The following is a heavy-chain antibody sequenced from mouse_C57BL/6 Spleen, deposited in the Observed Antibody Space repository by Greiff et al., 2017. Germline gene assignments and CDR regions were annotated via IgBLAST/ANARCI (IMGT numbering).Heavy chain of an antibody. V-gene: IGHV1-72*01. CDR2: IDPNSGGT. CDR3: ARSGSNYYFDY. D-gene: IGHD2-5*01. CDR1: VYTFTSYW. J-gene: IGHJ2*01. Sequence: QVQLQQPGAELVKPGASVKLSCKASVYTFTSYWMHWVKQRPGRGLEWIGRIDPNSGGTKYNEKFKSKATLTVDKPSSTAYMQLSSLTSEDSAVYYCARSGSNYYFDYWGQGTTLTVSS.